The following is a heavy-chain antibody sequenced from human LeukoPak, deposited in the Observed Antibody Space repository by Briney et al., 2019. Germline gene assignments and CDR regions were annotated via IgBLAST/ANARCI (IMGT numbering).Heavy chain of an antibody. D-gene: IGHD5-12*01. CDR2: VNPNSGGT. V-gene: IGHV1-2*02. CDR3: ARDVGVVATIFRNGENWFDP. CDR1: GYTFTAYY. Sequence: ASGKVSCKASGYTFTAYYIHWVRQAPGQGLEWMGWVNPNSGGTHSAQKFQGRVTMTRDTSISTAYMELSSLRSDDTAVYYCARDVGVVATIFRNGENWFDPWGQGTLVTVSS. J-gene: IGHJ5*02.